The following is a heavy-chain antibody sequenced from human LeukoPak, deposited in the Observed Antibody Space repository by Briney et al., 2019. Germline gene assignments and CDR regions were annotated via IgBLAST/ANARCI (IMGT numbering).Heavy chain of an antibody. D-gene: IGHD6-13*01. CDR1: GYVFTKLS. Sequence: GASVKVSCKVSGYVFTKLSMHWVRQAPGKGLEWMGGFDSDGGETIYAQKFQGRVTMTEDTSTETAYMELSSLTSEDTAVYYCARGRPTTSIAAAGVNWFDPWGQGTLVTVSS. J-gene: IGHJ5*02. V-gene: IGHV1-24*01. CDR3: ARGRPTTSIAAAGVNWFDP. CDR2: FDSDGGET.